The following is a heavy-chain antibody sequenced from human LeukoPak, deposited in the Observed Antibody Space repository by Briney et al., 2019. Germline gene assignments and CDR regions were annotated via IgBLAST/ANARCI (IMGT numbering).Heavy chain of an antibody. Sequence: GGSLRLSCAASEFTFSNEWMSWVRQAPGKGLEWEATMEQGRDEKYYMDSVKGRFTISRDSARKSLYLQMNSLRAEDTAVYYCARGDLDFWGQGILVTVSS. J-gene: IGHJ4*02. V-gene: IGHV3-7*03. CDR1: EFTFSNEW. CDR2: MEQGRDEK. CDR3: ARGDLDF.